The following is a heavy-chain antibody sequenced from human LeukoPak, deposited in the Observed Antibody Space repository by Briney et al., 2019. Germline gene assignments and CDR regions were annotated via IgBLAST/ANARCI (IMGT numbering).Heavy chain of an antibody. CDR2: INPNSGGT. CDR1: GYTFTGYY. Sequence: GASVKVSCKASGYTFTGYYMHWVRQAPGQGLEWMGWINPNSGGTDYAQKFQGRVTMTRDTSISTAYMELRSLRSDDTAVYYCARVVQYYYDSSGYPYYFDYWGQGTLVTVSS. CDR3: ARVVQYYYDSSGYPYYFDY. D-gene: IGHD3-22*01. V-gene: IGHV1-2*02. J-gene: IGHJ4*02.